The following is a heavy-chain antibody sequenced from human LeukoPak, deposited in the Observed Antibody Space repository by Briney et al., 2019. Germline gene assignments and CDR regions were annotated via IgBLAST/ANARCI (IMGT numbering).Heavy chain of an antibody. CDR1: GGSISSGGYY. D-gene: IGHD2-21*02. V-gene: IGHV4-31*03. CDR3: ARGPPPWYSFDY. Sequence: PSQTLSLTCTVSGGSISSGGYYWRWIRQHPGKGLEWIGYIYYSGSTYYNPSLRSRVTISVDTSKNQFSLKLSSVTAADTAVYYCARGPPPWYSFDYWGQGTLVTVSS. CDR2: IYYSGST. J-gene: IGHJ4*02.